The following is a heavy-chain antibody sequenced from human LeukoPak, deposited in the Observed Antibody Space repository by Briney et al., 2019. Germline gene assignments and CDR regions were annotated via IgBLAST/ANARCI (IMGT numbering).Heavy chain of an antibody. V-gene: IGHV6-1*01. CDR1: GDSVSSNSAA. D-gene: IGHD1-1*01. CDR2: TYYRSKWYN. Sequence: SQTLSLTCAISGDSVSSNSAAWNWIRQSPSRGLEWLGRTYYRSKWYNDYAVSVKSRITINPDTSKNQFSLRLNSVIAADTAIYYCAKITTLDYWGQGTLVTVSS. CDR3: AKITTLDY. J-gene: IGHJ4*02.